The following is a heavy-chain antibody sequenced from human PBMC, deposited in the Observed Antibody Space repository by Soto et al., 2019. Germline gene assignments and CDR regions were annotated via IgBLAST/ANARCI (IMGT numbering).Heavy chain of an antibody. D-gene: IGHD3-22*01. V-gene: IGHV3-23*01. CDR2: ISGGGNT. J-gene: IGHJ4*02. Sequence: GGSLRLSCAASGFTFSTYAVSWVRQAQGKGLQCVSGISGGGNTYYADSAKGRFTISRDNSKNALYLQMNSLRAGDTAAYYCAKEGRLHPKKGFSGLLRYLDSCGQGPLVTVSS. CDR3: AKEGRLHPKKGFSGLLRYLDS. CDR1: GFTFSTYA.